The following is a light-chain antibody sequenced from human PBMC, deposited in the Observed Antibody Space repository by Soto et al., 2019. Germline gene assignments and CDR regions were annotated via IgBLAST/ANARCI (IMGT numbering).Light chain of an antibody. CDR3: QQSYSTPPT. Sequence: DIQMTQPPSSLSASVGDGVTITCRASQSIVTYLNWYLQKPGKAPKLLIYAASNLQSGVPSRFSGSGSGTDFTLTISSLQPEDFATYYCQQSYSTPPTFGQGTRLEIK. CDR1: QSIVTY. J-gene: IGKJ5*01. CDR2: AAS. V-gene: IGKV1-39*01.